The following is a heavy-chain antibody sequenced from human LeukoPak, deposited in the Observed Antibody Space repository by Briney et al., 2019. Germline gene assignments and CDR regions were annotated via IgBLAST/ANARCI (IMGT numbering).Heavy chain of an antibody. CDR2: IYHSGST. CDR1: GYSISSGYH. J-gene: IGHJ4*02. D-gene: IGHD3-22*01. V-gene: IGHV4-38-2*01. Sequence: PSETLSLTCAVSGYSISSGYHWGWIRQPPGKGLEWIGSIYHSGSTYYNPSLKSRVTISVDTSKNQFSLKLSSVTAADTAVYYCARAAYDSSGYYYYFDYWGQGTLVTVSS. CDR3: ARAAYDSSGYYYYFDY.